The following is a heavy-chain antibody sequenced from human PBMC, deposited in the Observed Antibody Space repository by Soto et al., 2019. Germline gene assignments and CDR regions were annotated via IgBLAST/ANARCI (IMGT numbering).Heavy chain of an antibody. V-gene: IGHV4-31*03. Sequence: QVKLQESGPRLVRPSQALSLTCTVSGDSLTSPNNFWAWIRHLPGKGLEWIGYIYYTGGTYFNPSLRSRVSMSVDTSANQFSLNLSSVTVADTALYYCAREGHLREHFNWFDLWGQGTLVTVSS. J-gene: IGHJ5*02. CDR3: AREGHLREHFNWFDL. CDR2: IYYTGGT. CDR1: GDSLTSPNNF.